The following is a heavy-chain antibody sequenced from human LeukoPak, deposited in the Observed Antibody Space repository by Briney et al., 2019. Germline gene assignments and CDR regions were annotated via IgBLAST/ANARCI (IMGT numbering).Heavy chain of an antibody. D-gene: IGHD3-22*01. Sequence: QTGGSLILSCAASGFTFTIYAMSWVRQAPGRGLEWVSSITGRDGTTYYAGSVRGRFTISRDNSKNTLYLQMNSLRAEDTAVYFCARDRPNYYGSDGHYYRRDGDYWGQGTLVTVSS. CDR3: ARDRPNYYGSDGHYYRRDGDY. CDR2: ITGRDGTT. V-gene: IGHV3-23*01. J-gene: IGHJ4*02. CDR1: GFTFTIYA.